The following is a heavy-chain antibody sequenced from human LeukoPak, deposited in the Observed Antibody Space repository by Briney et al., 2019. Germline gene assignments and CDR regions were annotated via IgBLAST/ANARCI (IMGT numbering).Heavy chain of an antibody. D-gene: IGHD2-15*01. CDR3: ARDHSPYCSGGSCYSNNWFDP. Sequence: PGGSLRLSCAASGFTFSSYGMHWVRQAPGKGLEWVAVIWYDGSNKYYADSVKGRFTISRDNSKNTLYLQMNSLRAEDTAVYYCARDHSPYCSGGSCYSNNWFDPWGQGTLVTVSS. J-gene: IGHJ5*02. V-gene: IGHV3-33*01. CDR1: GFTFSSYG. CDR2: IWYDGSNK.